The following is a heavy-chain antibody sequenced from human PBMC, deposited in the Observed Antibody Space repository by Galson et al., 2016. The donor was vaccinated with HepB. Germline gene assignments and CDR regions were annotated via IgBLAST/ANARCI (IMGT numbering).Heavy chain of an antibody. Sequence: VKVSCKASGYIFTSYSINWVRQAPGQGLEWMGLINTDTGNPTYGQGFIGRFVFSLDTSATTAYLQISSLEAEDTAVYYCAMRGKSGLGELLGYWGQGSLVTVSS. CDR2: INTDTGNP. CDR1: GYIFTSYS. CDR3: AMRGKSGLGELLGY. V-gene: IGHV7-4-1*02. D-gene: IGHD3-10*01. J-gene: IGHJ4*02.